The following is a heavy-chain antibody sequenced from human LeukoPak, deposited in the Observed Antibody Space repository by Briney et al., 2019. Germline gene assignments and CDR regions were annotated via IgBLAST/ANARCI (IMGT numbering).Heavy chain of an antibody. CDR3: TRDVDTAMVWSGYYYYYYMDV. D-gene: IGHD5-18*01. Sequence: GQSLRLSCTASGFTFGVYAMSWFREAPGRGREWVGFIRSKAYGGTTEYAASVKGRFTISRDDSKSIADLQMNSLKTEDTAVYYCTRDVDTAMVWSGYYYYYYMDVWGKGTTVTVSS. CDR2: IRSKAYGGTT. CDR1: GFTFGVYA. J-gene: IGHJ6*03. V-gene: IGHV3-49*03.